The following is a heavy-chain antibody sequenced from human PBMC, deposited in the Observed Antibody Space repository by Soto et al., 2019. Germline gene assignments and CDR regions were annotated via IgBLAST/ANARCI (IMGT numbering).Heavy chain of an antibody. Sequence: GGSLRLSCAASGFTFSSYAMSWVRQAPGKGLEWVSAISGSGGSTYYADSVKGRFTISIDSSRRSVYLQMNSLRAEDTAVYYCAKDRLRSLFAPWGQGTLVTVSS. CDR3: AKDRLRSLFAP. V-gene: IGHV3-23*01. CDR1: GFTFSSYA. J-gene: IGHJ5*02. D-gene: IGHD4-17*01. CDR2: ISGSGGST.